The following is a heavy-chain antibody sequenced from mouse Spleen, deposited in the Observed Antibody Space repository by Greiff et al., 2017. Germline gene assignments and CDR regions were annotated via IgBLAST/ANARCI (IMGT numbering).Heavy chain of an antibody. CDR2: IDPENGDT. CDR1: GFNIKDDY. J-gene: IGHJ3*01. V-gene: IGHV14-4*01. CDR3: TSGTTLAY. D-gene: IGHD1-1*01. Sequence: EVKVVESGAELVRPGASVKLSCTASGFNIKDDYMHWVKQRPEQGLEWIGWIDPENGDTEYASKFQGKATITADTSSNTAYLQLSSLTSEDTAVYYCTSGTTLAYWGQGTLVTVSA.